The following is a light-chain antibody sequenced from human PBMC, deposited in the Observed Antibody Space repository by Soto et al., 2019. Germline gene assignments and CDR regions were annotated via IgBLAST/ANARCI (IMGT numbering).Light chain of an antibody. CDR3: QQYNNWPPLT. V-gene: IGKV3-15*01. J-gene: IGKJ4*01. CDR2: RAS. CDR1: QSVSSN. Sequence: EIVMTQSPATLSVSPGERATLSCRASQSVSSNLAWYQQKPGQAPRLLIYRASTRATGIPARFSGSGSETEFTLTISSLQTEVFAVYYCQQYNNWPPLTFGGGTKVEIK.